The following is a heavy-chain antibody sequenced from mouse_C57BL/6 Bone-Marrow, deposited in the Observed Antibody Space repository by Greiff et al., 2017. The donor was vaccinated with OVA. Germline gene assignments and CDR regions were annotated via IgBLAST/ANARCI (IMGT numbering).Heavy chain of an antibody. CDR2: IYPRSGNT. V-gene: IGHV1-81*01. Sequence: VQLQESGAELARPGASVKLSCKASGYTFTSYGISWVKQRTGQGLEWIGEIYPRSGNTYYNEKFKGKATLTAVKSSSTAYMELRRLTSEDSAVYFGAREGDSSGYPDYWGQGTTLTVSS. J-gene: IGHJ2*01. CDR3: AREGDSSGYPDY. D-gene: IGHD3-2*02. CDR1: GYTFTSYG.